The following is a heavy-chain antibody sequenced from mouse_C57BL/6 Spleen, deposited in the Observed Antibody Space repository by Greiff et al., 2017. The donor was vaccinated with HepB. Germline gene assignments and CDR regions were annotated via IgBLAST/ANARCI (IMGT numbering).Heavy chain of an antibody. V-gene: IGHV5-4*01. J-gene: IGHJ3*01. CDR2: ISDGGSYT. CDR3: ARERAYYDYDGDGFAY. Sequence: EVKLVESGGGLVKPGGSLKLSCAASGFTFSSYAMSWVRQTPEKRLGWVATISDGGSYTYYPDNVKGRFTISRDNAKNNLYLQMSHLKSEDTAMYYCARERAYYDYDGDGFAYWGQGTLVTVSA. CDR1: GFTFSSYA. D-gene: IGHD2-4*01.